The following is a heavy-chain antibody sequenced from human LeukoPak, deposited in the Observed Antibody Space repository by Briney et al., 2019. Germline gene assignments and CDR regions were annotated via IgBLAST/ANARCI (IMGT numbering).Heavy chain of an antibody. D-gene: IGHD5-12*01. Sequence: PGGSLRLSCAASGFTFSSHSMTWVRQAPGKGLEWVSSISTSSSYIYYADSVKGRFTISRDNAKKSLYLQMNSLRAEDTAVYYCARDPPKGTVTWGHSGYERGGDYWGQGTLVTVSS. CDR2: ISTSSSYI. CDR3: ARDPPKGTVTWGHSGYERGGDY. CDR1: GFTFSSHS. V-gene: IGHV3-21*04. J-gene: IGHJ4*02.